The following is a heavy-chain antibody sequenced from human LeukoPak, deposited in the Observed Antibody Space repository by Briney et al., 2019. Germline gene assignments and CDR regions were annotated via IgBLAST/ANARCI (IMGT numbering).Heavy chain of an antibody. J-gene: IGHJ4*02. CDR3: ARHCLLNYGSGSYYLDY. V-gene: IGHV4-39*01. D-gene: IGHD3-10*01. Sequence: GSLRLSCAASGFTFSSYSMNWVRQAPGKGLEWIGSINYHGSTYYNPSLKSRVTISVDTSKNQFSLKLTSVTAADTAVYYCARHCLLNYGSGSYYLDYWGQGTLVTVSS. CDR2: INYHGST. CDR1: GFTFSSYSMN.